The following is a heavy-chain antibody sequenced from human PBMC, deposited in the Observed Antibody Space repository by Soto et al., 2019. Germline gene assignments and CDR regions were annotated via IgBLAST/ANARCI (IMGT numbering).Heavy chain of an antibody. CDR3: AGEDGYCSSTSCAAYYYYYYGMDV. D-gene: IGHD2-2*01. V-gene: IGHV4-34*01. Sequence: SETLSLTCAVDGGSFSGYYWSWILQPPGKGLEWIGEINHSGSTNYNPSLKSRVTISVDTSKNQFSLKLSSVTAADTAVYYCAGEDGYCSSTSCAAYYYYYYGMDVWGQGTTVTVSS. CDR2: INHSGST. CDR1: GGSFSGYY. J-gene: IGHJ6*02.